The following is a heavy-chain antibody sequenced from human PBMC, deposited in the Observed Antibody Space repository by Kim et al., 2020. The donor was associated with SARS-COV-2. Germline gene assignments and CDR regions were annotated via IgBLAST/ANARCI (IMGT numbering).Heavy chain of an antibody. Sequence: SETLSLTCAGPVANNKYYWAWVRQAPGGGGEWFGSYFYGGGAYYNPSLRRRVTIVEDTSNRHLSLKLTSVTAAATAVSYCLRQRIFVACGDWCFDLWGRG. J-gene: IGHJ2*01. CDR1: PVANNKYY. V-gene: IGHV4-39*01. CDR3: LRQRIFVACGDWCFDL. D-gene: IGHD2-21*01. CDR2: YFYGGGA.